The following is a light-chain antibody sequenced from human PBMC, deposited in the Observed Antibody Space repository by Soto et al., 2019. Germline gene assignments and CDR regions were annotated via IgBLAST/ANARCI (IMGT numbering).Light chain of an antibody. CDR3: QQSYSTPYT. CDR2: AAS. J-gene: IGKJ2*01. Sequence: DTQMTQSPSSLSASVGDRVTITCRASPSISNYLNWYQQKPGKAPELLIYAASTLQSGVPSRFSGSGSGTDFTLTISSLQPEDFATYYCQQSYSTPYTFGQGTKLEIK. V-gene: IGKV1-39*01. CDR1: PSISNY.